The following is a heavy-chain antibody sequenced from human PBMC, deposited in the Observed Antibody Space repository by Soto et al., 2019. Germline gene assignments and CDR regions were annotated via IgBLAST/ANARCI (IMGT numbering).Heavy chain of an antibody. V-gene: IGHV3-21*01. CDR2: ISSSSSYI. Sequence: GSLRLSCAASGFTFSSYSMNLVRQAPGKGLEWVSSISSSSSYIFYADSVKGRFTISRDNAKNSLYLQMNSLRAEDTAVYYCAREVVRQWLAWGQGTLVTVSS. CDR1: GFTFSSYS. CDR3: AREVVRQWLA. J-gene: IGHJ5*02. D-gene: IGHD6-19*01.